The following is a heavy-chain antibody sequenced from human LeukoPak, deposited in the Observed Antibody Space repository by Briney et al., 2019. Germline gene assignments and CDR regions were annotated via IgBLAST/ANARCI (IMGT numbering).Heavy chain of an antibody. CDR1: GGTFNNYA. CDR2: IIPIFGTS. V-gene: IGHV1-69*01. J-gene: IGHJ4*02. CDR3: ATADYYDSSGYYTYYFDY. D-gene: IGHD3-22*01. Sequence: ASVKVSCMASGGTFNNYALNWVRQAPGQGLEWMGGIIPIFGTSNYAQKFQGRVTITADESTSTAYMELSSLRSEDTAVYYCATADYYDSSGYYTYYFDYWGQGTLVTVSS.